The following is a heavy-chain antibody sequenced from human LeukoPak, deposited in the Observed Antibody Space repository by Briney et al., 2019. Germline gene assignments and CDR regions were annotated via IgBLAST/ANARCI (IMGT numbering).Heavy chain of an antibody. V-gene: IGHV3-11*01. CDR2: ISSSVSTI. CDR1: GFTSSDYY. CDR3: ARDRWVDY. J-gene: IGHJ4*02. Sequence: PGGSLRLSCAVSGFTSSDYYMSWIRQAPGKGLEWVSYISSSVSTIYYADSVTGRFTTSRDNAEHSLYLQVNSLRAEDTAVYDCARDRWVDYWGQGTLVTVSS. D-gene: IGHD5-24*01.